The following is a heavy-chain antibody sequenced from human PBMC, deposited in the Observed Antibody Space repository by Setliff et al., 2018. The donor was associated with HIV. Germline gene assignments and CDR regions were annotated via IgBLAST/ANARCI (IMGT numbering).Heavy chain of an antibody. J-gene: IGHJ3*02. V-gene: IGHV1-2*06. D-gene: IGHD3-9*01. CDR3: AREYDVLTGYYISAFDI. CDR1: GYTFTGYF. Sequence: ASVKVSCKASGYTFTGYFIHWVRQAPGQGLEWMGRINPNTGDTNYAQKFQDRVTMTRDTPINTAYMELRRLRSDDTAVYYCAREYDVLTGYYISAFDIWGQGTMVT. CDR2: INPNTGDT.